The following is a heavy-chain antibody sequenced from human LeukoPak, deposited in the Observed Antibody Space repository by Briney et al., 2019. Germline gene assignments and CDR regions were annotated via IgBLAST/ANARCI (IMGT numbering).Heavy chain of an antibody. CDR1: GGSISSSSYY. D-gene: IGHD4-11*01. V-gene: IGHV4-39*07. CDR2: IYYSGST. J-gene: IGHJ5*02. CDR3: ARTLRGGSEDYSNYDWFDP. Sequence: PSETLSLTCTVSGGSISSSSYYWGWIRQPPEKGLEWIGSIYYSGSTYYNPSLKSRVTISVDTSKNQFSLKLGSVTAADTAVYYCARTLRGGSEDYSNYDWFDPWGQGTLVTVSS.